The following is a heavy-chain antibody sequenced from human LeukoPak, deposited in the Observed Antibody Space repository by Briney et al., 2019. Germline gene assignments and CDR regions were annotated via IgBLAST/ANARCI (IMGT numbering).Heavy chain of an antibody. J-gene: IGHJ4*02. D-gene: IGHD2-15*01. CDR1: GFAFRSYN. CDR3: ARDGRLYCSGGSCYPVDY. CDR2: ISSSSSYI. V-gene: IGHV3-21*01. Sequence: PGGSLRLSCVASGFAFRSYNMNWVRQAPGKGLEWVSSISSSSSYIYYADSLKGRFTISRDNAKNSLYLQMNSLRAEDTAVYYCARDGRLYCSGGSCYPVDYWGQGTLVTVSS.